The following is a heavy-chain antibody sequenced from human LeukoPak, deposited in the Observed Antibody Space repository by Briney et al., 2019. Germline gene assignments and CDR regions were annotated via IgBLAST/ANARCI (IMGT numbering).Heavy chain of an antibody. CDR1: GYTFTGYY. V-gene: IGHV1-2*02. CDR3: ARVNTRYYYDSSGPLNAFDI. CDR2: INPNSGGT. Sequence: GASVKVSCKASGYTFTGYYMHWVRQAPGQGLEWMGWINPNSGGTNYAQKFQGRVTITSDTSANTAYMELSSLTCEDTAVYYCARVNTRYYYDSSGPLNAFDIWGQGTMVTVFS. D-gene: IGHD3-22*01. J-gene: IGHJ3*02.